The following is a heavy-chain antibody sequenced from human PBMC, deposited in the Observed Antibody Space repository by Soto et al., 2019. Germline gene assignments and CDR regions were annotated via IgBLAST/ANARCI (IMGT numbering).Heavy chain of an antibody. V-gene: IGHV4-31*11. CDR2: IYYSGST. CDR1: GDTISTGGYY. D-gene: IGHD5-12*01. CDR3: ARVVVGGATIRGEGVFDI. Sequence: SETLSLTCDVSGDTISTGGYYWSWIRQHPGKGLEWIGYIYYSGSTYYNPSLKSRVTISVDTSKNQFSLKLSSVTAADTAVYYCARVVVGGATIRGEGVFDIWGKGTMVTVS. J-gene: IGHJ3*02.